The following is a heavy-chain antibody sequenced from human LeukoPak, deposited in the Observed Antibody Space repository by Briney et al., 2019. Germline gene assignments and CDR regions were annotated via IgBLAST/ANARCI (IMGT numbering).Heavy chain of an antibody. V-gene: IGHV3-21*01. Sequence: GGSLRLSCAASGFTFSSYSMNWVRQAPGKRLEWVSSISSSSSYIYYADSVKGRFTISRDNAKNSLYLQMNSLRAEDTAVYYCAREACSGGSCYSGYWGQGTLVTVSS. J-gene: IGHJ4*02. CDR3: AREACSGGSCYSGY. D-gene: IGHD2-15*01. CDR1: GFTFSSYS. CDR2: ISSSSSYI.